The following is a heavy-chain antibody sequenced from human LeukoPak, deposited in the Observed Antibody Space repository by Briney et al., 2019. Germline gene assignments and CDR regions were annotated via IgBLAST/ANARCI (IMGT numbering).Heavy chain of an antibody. D-gene: IGHD6-13*01. V-gene: IGHV7-4-1*02. CDR3: ATFSSPSSRWLAF. CDR1: GYTFTTFA. CDR2: INTNTGNP. J-gene: IGHJ4*02. Sequence: ASVKVSCTASGYTFTTFAINWVRQAPGQGLEWMGWINTNTGNPTYAQGFTGHFVFSLDTSVSTAYLQISSLKPEDTALYYCATFSSPSSRWLAFWGQGTLVTVSS.